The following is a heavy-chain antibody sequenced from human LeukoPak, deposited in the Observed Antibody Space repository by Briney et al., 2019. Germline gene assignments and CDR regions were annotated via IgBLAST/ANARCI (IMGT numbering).Heavy chain of an antibody. CDR1: GFTFSSYA. V-gene: IGHV3-23*01. Sequence: AGGSLRLSCAASGFTFSSYAMNWVRQAPGKGLEWVSSISHSGSLSYADSVKGRFTISRDNSMNTLYLQMSSLRAEDTAIYYCAKELTERWLIDAFDIWGQGTVVTVSS. J-gene: IGHJ3*02. D-gene: IGHD5-24*01. CDR3: AKELTERWLIDAFDI. CDR2: ISHSGSL.